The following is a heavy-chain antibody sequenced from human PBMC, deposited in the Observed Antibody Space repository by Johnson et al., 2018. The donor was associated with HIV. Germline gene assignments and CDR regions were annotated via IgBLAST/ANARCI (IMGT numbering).Heavy chain of an antibody. CDR3: APRGRVGGSYGDAFDI. V-gene: IGHV3-7*02. Sequence: MQLVESGGDLVQPGGSLRLSCAASGFSFRSSWMTWVRQAPGKGLECVALMNHDGSITYYADSVRGRFTISRDNSKNTLYLQMNSLRAEDTAVYYCAPRGRVGGSYGDAFDIWGQGTMVTVSS. CDR1: GFSFRSSW. D-gene: IGHD1-26*01. J-gene: IGHJ3*02. CDR2: MNHDGSIT.